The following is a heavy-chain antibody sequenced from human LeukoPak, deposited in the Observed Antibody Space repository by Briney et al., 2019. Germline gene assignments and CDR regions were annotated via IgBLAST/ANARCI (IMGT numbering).Heavy chain of an antibody. V-gene: IGHV1-2*02. J-gene: IGHJ4*02. CDR1: GYTFTGYY. CDR3: ARDRQYYYDSSGYQY. Sequence: GASVKVSCKASGYTFTGYYMHWVRQAPGQGLEWMGWINPNSGGTNYAQKFQGRVTMTKDTSISTAYMELSRLRSDDTAVYYCARDRQYYYDSSGYQYWGQGTLVTVSS. CDR2: INPNSGGT. D-gene: IGHD3-22*01.